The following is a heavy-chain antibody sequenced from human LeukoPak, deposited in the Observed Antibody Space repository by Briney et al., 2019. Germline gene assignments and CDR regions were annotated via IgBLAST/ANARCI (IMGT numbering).Heavy chain of an antibody. CDR3: ARDRRGYCSSTSCYTFGY. D-gene: IGHD2-2*02. Sequence: PGRSLRLSCAASGFTFSSYGMHWVRQAPGKGLEWVAVIWYDGSNKYYADSVKGRFTISRDNSKNTLYLQMNSLRAEDTAVYYCARDRRGYCSSTSCYTFGYWGQGTLVTVSP. CDR1: GFTFSSYG. CDR2: IWYDGSNK. J-gene: IGHJ4*02. V-gene: IGHV3-33*01.